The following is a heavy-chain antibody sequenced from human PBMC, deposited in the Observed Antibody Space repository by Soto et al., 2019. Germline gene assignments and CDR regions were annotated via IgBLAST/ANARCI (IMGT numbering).Heavy chain of an antibody. J-gene: IGHJ6*02. CDR1: GGSVRSGRYY. D-gene: IGHD3-10*01. CDR3: ARAREYTLYYGMDV. V-gene: IGHV4-61*01. CDR2: IYYSGST. Sequence: SETLSLTCTVAGGSVRSGRYYWSWIRQPTGKGLEWRGYIYYSGSTNYNPSLKSRVTISVDTSTNQFSLKLSSVTAADTAVYYCARAREYTLYYGMDVWGQGTTVTVSS.